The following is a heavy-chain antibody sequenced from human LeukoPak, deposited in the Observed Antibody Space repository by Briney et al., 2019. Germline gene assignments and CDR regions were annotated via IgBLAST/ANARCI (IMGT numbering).Heavy chain of an antibody. CDR2: INHSGST. CDR1: GGSFNDYY. D-gene: IGHD6-19*01. CDR3: ASHVEQWLVPYWFDP. V-gene: IGHV4-34*01. Sequence: SETLSLTCAVYGGSFNDYYWNWIRQPPGKGLEWIGEINHSGSTNYNPSLKIRVTISVDTSTNQFSLKLSSLPAADTAVDYCASHVEQWLVPYWFDPWGQGTLVTVSS. J-gene: IGHJ5*02.